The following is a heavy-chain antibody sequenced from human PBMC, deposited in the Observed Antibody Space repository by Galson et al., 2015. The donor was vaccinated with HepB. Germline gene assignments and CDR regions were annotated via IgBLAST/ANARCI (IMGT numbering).Heavy chain of an antibody. V-gene: IGHV4-31*03. CDR3: ARITGTTAWFDY. CDR1: GGSISSGGYY. D-gene: IGHD1-7*01. Sequence: TLSLTCTVSGGSISSGGYYWSWIRQHPGKGLEWIGYIYYSGSTYYNPSLKSRVTISVDTSKNQFSLKLSSVTAADTAVYYCARITGTTAWFDYWGQGTLVTVSS. J-gene: IGHJ4*02. CDR2: IYYSGST.